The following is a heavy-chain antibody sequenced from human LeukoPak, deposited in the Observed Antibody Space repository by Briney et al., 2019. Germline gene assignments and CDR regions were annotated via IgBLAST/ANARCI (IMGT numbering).Heavy chain of an antibody. CDR2: MNPNSGNT. CDR1: GYTFTSYD. Sequence: ASVKVSCKASGYTFTSYDINWVRQATGQWLEWMGWMNPNSGNTGYAQKFQGRVTMTRNTSISTAYMELSSLGSEDTAVYYCANPAWYYYDSSGYYYPDYWGQGTLVTVSS. V-gene: IGHV1-8*01. CDR3: ANPAWYYYDSSGYYYPDY. D-gene: IGHD3-22*01. J-gene: IGHJ4*02.